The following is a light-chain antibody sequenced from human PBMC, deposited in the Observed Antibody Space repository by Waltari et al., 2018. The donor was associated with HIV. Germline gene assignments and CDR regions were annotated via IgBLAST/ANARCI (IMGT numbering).Light chain of an antibody. CDR1: SGPVPTSYY. CDR2: RTP. J-gene: IGLJ3*02. V-gene: IGLV8-61*01. Sequence: QTVVTQEPSFSVSPGGTVTLTCGLSSGPVPTSYYPSWYQQAPGQSSRTLIDRTPTRSSGVPERCSGSILRNKASPTITGAKAEDESDYYGVLYMGSGSCMFGGGTKLTV. CDR3: VLYMGSGSCM.